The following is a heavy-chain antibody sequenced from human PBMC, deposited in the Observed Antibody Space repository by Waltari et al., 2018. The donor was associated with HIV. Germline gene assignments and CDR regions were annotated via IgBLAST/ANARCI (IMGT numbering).Heavy chain of an antibody. Sequence: ESGGGRAKPGGTLKLSCSGSGFTFKTSSVSWIRPTPGRGLEWILSSSDDSSFIYYADSVKGRFTVSRDNVRNSVFLQINDVRAEDTATYFCGAFLCAEDCRDGFDVWGQGTMVTVS. D-gene: IGHD2-21*02. CDR1: GFTFKTSS. V-gene: IGHV3-21*06. CDR2: SSDDSSFI. CDR3: GAFLCAEDCRDGFDV. J-gene: IGHJ3*01.